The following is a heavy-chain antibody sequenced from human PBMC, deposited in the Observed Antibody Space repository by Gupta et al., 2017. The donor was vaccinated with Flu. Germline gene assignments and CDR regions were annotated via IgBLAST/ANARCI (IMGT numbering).Heavy chain of an antibody. D-gene: IGHD4-11*01. V-gene: IGHV4-31*03. Sequence: QVHLQESGPGLVNPSQTLSPTSTLSGGSSSSGGYYWSWIRQHPGKGLEWIGYIYYSGRTYYNPSLKSRVTISVDTSKNQFSLKLRSVTAEDTAVYYGARDLEGTVTEFGYWVQGTLVTVSS. CDR2: IYYSGRT. CDR1: GGSSSSGGYY. CDR3: ARDLEGTVTEFGY. J-gene: IGHJ4*02.